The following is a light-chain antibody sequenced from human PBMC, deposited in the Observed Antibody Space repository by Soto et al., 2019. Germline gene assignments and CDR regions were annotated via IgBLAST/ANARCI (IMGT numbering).Light chain of an antibody. CDR1: QSILYSSNNRNQ. J-gene: IGKJ2*01. V-gene: IGKV4-1*01. Sequence: DIVMTQSPDSLAVSLGERATINCKSSQSILYSSNNRNQLAWYQKKPGQPPKLLFYWASTRESGVPDRFSGSESGTDFTLTISSLQAEDVAVYYCQQYNSPPYTFGQGTKLEI. CDR3: QQYNSPPYT. CDR2: WAS.